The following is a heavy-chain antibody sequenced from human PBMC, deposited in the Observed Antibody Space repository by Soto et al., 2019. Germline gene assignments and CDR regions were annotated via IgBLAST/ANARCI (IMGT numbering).Heavy chain of an antibody. D-gene: IGHD3-22*01. J-gene: IGHJ5*02. V-gene: IGHV4-59*08. CDR3: ARLGGYYQALDT. Sequence: SETLSLTCTVSGGSISPYYWSWIRQPPGKGLEWIGYIYYTGTTRYNPSLKSRVTTSVDTSKNQFSLKLSSVTAADTAVYYCARLGGYYQALDTWGQGTLVTVSS. CDR1: GGSISPYY. CDR2: IYYTGTT.